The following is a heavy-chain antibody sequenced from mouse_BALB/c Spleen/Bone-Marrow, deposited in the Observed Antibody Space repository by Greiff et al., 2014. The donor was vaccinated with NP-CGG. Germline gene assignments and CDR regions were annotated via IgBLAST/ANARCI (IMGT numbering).Heavy chain of an antibody. Sequence: QVHVKQSGAELVKPGTSVKLSCKASGYTFTTYYMYWVKQRPGQGLEWIGEINPNNGGTNFKEKFKSKATPTVDRSSSTAYMQLSSLTSEDSAVYYCTRGRTWDFDYWGQGTTLTVSS. D-gene: IGHD4-1*01. CDR3: TRGRTWDFDY. J-gene: IGHJ2*01. CDR2: INPNNGGT. V-gene: IGHV1S81*02. CDR1: GYTFTTYY.